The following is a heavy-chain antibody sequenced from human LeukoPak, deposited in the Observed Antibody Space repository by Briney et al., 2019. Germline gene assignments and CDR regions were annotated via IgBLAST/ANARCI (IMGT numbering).Heavy chain of an antibody. Sequence: ASVKVSCKASGYTFTGYYMHWVRQAPGQGLEWMGWINPNSGGTSYAQKFQGRVTMTTDTSTSTAYMELRSLRSDDTAVYYCARERNYYDSTDPKYYFDYWGQGTLVTVSS. V-gene: IGHV1-2*02. CDR1: GYTFTGYY. D-gene: IGHD3-22*01. J-gene: IGHJ4*02. CDR3: ARERNYYDSTDPKYYFDY. CDR2: INPNSGGT.